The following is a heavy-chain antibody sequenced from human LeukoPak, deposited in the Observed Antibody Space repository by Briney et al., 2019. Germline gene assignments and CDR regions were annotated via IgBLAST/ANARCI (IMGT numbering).Heavy chain of an antibody. CDR2: INPNSGGT. J-gene: IGHJ4*02. D-gene: IGHD3-22*01. CDR1: GYTFTGYY. V-gene: IGHV1-2*02. Sequence: ASVKVSCKASGYTFTGYYMHWVRQAPGQGLEWMGWINPNSGGTNYAQKFQGRVTMTRDTSISTAYMELSRLRSDDTAVYYCARGITMIVVDDKDYWGQGTLVTVSS. CDR3: ARGITMIVVDDKDY.